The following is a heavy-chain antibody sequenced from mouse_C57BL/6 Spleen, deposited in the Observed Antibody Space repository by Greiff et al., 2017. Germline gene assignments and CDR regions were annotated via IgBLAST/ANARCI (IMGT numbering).Heavy chain of an antibody. CDR2: IYPGDGDT. D-gene: IGHD1-1*01. CDR1: GYAFSSYW. CDR3: ARWSTTVVARYFDV. J-gene: IGHJ1*03. V-gene: IGHV1-80*01. Sequence: QVQLQQSGAELVKPGASVKISCKASGYAFSSYWMNWVKQRPGKGLEWIGQIYPGDGDTNYNGKFKGKATLTADKSSSTAYMQLSSLTSEDSAVYFCARWSTTVVARYFDVWGTGTTVTVSS.